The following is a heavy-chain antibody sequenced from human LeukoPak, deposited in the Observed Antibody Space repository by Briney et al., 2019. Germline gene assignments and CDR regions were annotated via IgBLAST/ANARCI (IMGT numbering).Heavy chain of an antibody. Sequence: GGSLRLSCAASGFTFSSPGMSWVRQAPGKGLEWVSAISGTGGTTYYADSVKGRFTISRDNSKNTLYLQMNSLRAEDTAVYYCAKNGDIVVVPAAMNWFDPWGQGTLVTVSS. CDR3: AKNGDIVVVPAAMNWFDP. V-gene: IGHV3-23*01. CDR1: GFTFSSPG. J-gene: IGHJ5*02. CDR2: ISGTGGTT. D-gene: IGHD2-2*01.